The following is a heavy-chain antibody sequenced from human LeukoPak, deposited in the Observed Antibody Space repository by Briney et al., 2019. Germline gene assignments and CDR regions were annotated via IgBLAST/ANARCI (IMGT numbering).Heavy chain of an antibody. J-gene: IGHJ4*02. CDR1: GGNFSSYA. D-gene: IGHD4/OR15-4a*01. V-gene: IGHV1-69*05. CDR2: ISPIFGRA. CDR3: SRVWANLASFRVDC. Sequence: SAKVFCKASGGNFSSYAIYWVRQAPEPGLKWMGWISPIFGRANYDQNFQGRVPITTDESTSTAYIYLRRLTSHDTAVSYCSRVWANLASFRVDCWGQGTLVADSS.